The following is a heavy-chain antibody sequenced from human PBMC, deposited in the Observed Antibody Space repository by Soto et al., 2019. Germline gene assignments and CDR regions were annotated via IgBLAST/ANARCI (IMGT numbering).Heavy chain of an antibody. V-gene: IGHV5-51*01. D-gene: IGHD1-26*01. CDR3: ARGGKGGSNFYGLDV. J-gene: IGHJ6*02. CDR1: GYRFTTYW. CDR2: FYPGDSDS. Sequence: PGESLKISCQASGYRFTTYWIGWVRQMPGKGLEWMGIFYPGDSDSTYSPSFQGQVTISGDKSISAAYLQWSSLKASDTAIYYCARGGKGGSNFYGLDVWGQGTTVTRLL.